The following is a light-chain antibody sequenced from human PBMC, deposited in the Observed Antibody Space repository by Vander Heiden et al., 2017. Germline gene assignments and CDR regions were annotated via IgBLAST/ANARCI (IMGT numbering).Light chain of an antibody. CDR3: QVWDSISDHLV. CDR2: DDS. Sequence: SYVLTQPPTVSVAPGQTARLTCGGDNMGSKSVHWYQQKSGQAPVLVVYDDSDRPSGIPERVSGFNSGNTATLTISRVEAGDEADYYCQVWDSISDHLVFGGGTKLSVL. V-gene: IGLV3-21*02. J-gene: IGLJ2*01. CDR1: NMGSKS.